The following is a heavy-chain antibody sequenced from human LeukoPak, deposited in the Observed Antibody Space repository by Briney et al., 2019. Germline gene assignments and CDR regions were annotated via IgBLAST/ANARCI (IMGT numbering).Heavy chain of an antibody. J-gene: IGHJ4*02. V-gene: IGHV4-34*01. CDR1: GGSFSGYY. CDR3: ARGTENNYYYDSSGYGY. CDR2: INHSGST. D-gene: IGHD3-22*01. Sequence: SETLSLTCAVYGGSFSGYYWSWIRQPPGKGLEWIGEINHSGSTNYNPSLKSRVTISVDTSKNQFSLKLSSVTAADTAVYYCARGTENNYYYDSSGYGYWGQGALVTVSS.